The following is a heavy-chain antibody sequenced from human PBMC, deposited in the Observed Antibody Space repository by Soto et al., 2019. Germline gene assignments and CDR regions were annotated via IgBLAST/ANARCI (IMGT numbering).Heavy chain of an antibody. CDR2: VYYSGCT. D-gene: IGHD4-17*01. V-gene: IGHV4-59*08. Sequence: QVQLQESGPGLVKPSETLSLTCTVSGGSISSYYWSWIRQPPGKGLEWIGYVYYSGCTNCNPSLKSRVTISVDTSMTQFSLKLSSVTAADTAVYYCATHSYGDSEYYFDYWGQGTLVTVSS. J-gene: IGHJ4*02. CDR3: ATHSYGDSEYYFDY. CDR1: GGSISSYY.